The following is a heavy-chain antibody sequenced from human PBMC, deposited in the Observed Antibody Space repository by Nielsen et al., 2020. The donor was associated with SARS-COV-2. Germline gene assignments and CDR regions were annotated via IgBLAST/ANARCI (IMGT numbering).Heavy chain of an antibody. CDR3: ARDLVAARDYYYYGMDV. CDR2: INPNSGGT. D-gene: IGHD2-15*01. Sequence: ASVKVSCKASGYTFTGSYVHWVRQAPGQGLEWMGWINPNSGGTHYAQKFQGRVTMTRDTSISTAYMELSSLRSEDTAVYYCARDLVAARDYYYYGMDVWGQGTTVTVSS. V-gene: IGHV1-2*02. CDR1: GYTFTGSY. J-gene: IGHJ6*02.